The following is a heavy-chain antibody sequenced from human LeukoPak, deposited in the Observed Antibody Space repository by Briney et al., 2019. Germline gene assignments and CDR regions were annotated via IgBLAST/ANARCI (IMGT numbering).Heavy chain of an antibody. J-gene: IGHJ5*02. Sequence: GASVKVSCKASGYTFTGSYMHWVRQAPGQGLEWMGWINPNSGGTKYAQKFQGRVTMTTDTSISTAYMEMSRLTSDDTAVYYCARDAHNGYEFHDWFDPWGQGALVTASS. CDR2: INPNSGGT. D-gene: IGHD5-12*01. CDR1: GYTFTGSY. V-gene: IGHV1-2*02. CDR3: ARDAHNGYEFHDWFDP.